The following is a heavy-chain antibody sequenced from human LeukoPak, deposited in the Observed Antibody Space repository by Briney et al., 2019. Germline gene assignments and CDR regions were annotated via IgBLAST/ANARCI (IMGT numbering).Heavy chain of an antibody. D-gene: IGHD6-19*01. CDR2: LSGSGDTT. CDR3: AKVSSGWCPLDN. V-gene: IGHV3-23*01. CDR1: GFTFYNYA. J-gene: IGHJ4*02. Sequence: GGSLRLSCAASGFTFYNYAMSWVRQAPGKGLEWVSALSGSGDTTYYADSVKGRFTISRDIPKNTLYLQMNSLRAEDTAVYYCAKVSSGWCPLDNWGQGTLVTVSS.